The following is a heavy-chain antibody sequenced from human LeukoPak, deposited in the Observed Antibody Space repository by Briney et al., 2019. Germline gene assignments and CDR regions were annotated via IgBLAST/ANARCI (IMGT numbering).Heavy chain of an antibody. CDR3: ARARQIAAAGTFSFQH. CDR2: MNPNSGNT. Sequence: ASXXVSCKASGYTFTSYDINWVRQATGQGLEWMGWMNPNSGNTGYAQKFQGRVTMTRNTSISTAYMELSSLRSEDTAVYYCARARQIAAAGTFSFQHWGQGTLVTVSS. V-gene: IGHV1-8*01. D-gene: IGHD6-13*01. J-gene: IGHJ1*01. CDR1: GYTFTSYD.